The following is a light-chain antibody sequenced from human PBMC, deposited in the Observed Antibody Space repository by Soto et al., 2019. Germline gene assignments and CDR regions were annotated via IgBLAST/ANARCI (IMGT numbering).Light chain of an antibody. CDR2: GAS. CDR3: QQYNNWPLT. J-gene: IGKJ4*01. V-gene: IGKV3-15*01. Sequence: EIVMTQSPATLSVSPGERATLSCRASQSVSSNLAWYQHQPGQAPRLLIYGASTRATGIPARFSGSGSGTEFTLTISSLKSEDFAVYHCQQYNNWPLTFVGGTKVEIK. CDR1: QSVSSN.